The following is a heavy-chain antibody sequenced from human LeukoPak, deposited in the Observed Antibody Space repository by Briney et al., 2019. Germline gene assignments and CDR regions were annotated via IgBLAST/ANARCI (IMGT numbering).Heavy chain of an antibody. CDR2: ISGSGGST. D-gene: IGHD5-12*01. J-gene: IGHJ4*02. Sequence: GGSLRLSCAASGFTFSSYAMSWVRQAPGKGLEWVSAISGSGGSTYYADSVKGRFTISRDNSKNTLYLQMNSLRAEDTAVYYCARDVRLRSHEYWGQRTLVTVSS. CDR1: GFTFSSYA. V-gene: IGHV3-23*01. CDR3: ARDVRLRSHEY.